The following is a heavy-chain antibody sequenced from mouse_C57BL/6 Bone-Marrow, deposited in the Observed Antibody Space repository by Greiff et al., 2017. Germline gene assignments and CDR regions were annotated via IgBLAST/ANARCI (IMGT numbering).Heavy chain of an antibody. CDR3: ADYPWFAY. J-gene: IGHJ3*01. V-gene: IGHV5-4*03. Sequence: EVKVVESGGGLVKPGGSLKLSCAASGFTFSSYAMSWVRQTPEKRLEWVATISDGGSYTYYPDNVKGRITISRGNAKNNLYLQMSHLKSEDTAMYYCADYPWFAYWGQGTLVTVSA. D-gene: IGHD2-4*01. CDR1: GFTFSSYA. CDR2: ISDGGSYT.